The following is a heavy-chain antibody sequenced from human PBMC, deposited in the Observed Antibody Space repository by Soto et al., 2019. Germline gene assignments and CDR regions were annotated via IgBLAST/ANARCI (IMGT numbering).Heavy chain of an antibody. D-gene: IGHD2-15*01. CDR1: GITLSNAW. CDR3: ASWKVVDSNGGFDY. V-gene: IGHV3-11*06. J-gene: IGHJ4*02. CDR2: ISDITRGET. Sequence: VGSLRLSCAASGITLSNAWMSWIRQVPGKGLEWLSYISDITRGETGYADSVKGRFTVSRDSAKSSMYLQMNSLRAEDTAVYYCASWKVVDSNGGFDYWGQGALVTVSS.